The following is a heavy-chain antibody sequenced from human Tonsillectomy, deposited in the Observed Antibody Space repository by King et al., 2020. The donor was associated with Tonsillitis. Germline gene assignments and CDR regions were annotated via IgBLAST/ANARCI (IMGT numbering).Heavy chain of an antibody. CDR2: SYYSGST. CDR3: ARHIGASRAFDI. J-gene: IGHJ3*02. CDR1: GGSIRSYY. V-gene: IGHV4-59*08. D-gene: IGHD3-3*01. Sequence: VQLQESGPGLVKPSETLSLTCTVSGGSIRSYYWSWIRQPPGKGLELIEYSYYSGSTNYNPSLKSRVTISVDTSKNQFSLKLTSVTAADTAVYYCARHIGASRAFDIWGQGTMVTVSS.